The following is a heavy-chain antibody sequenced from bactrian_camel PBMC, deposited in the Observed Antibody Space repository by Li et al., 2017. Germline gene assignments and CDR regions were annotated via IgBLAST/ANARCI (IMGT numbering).Heavy chain of an antibody. D-gene: IGHD5*01. CDR2: IGRDGIT. Sequence: DVQLVESGGGSAQPGGSLQLACAASGFTVTHVQMTWVRQAPGKEREGVACIGRDGITMYSDSVKGRFTISKDNAMNTLYLQMDSLKPEDSAMYYCARSRFVFRGCDLSTSGYYYGSQGTQVTVS. V-gene: IGHV3S10*01. J-gene: IGHJ4*01. CDR1: GFTVTHVQ. CDR3: ARSRFVFRGCDLSTSGYYY.